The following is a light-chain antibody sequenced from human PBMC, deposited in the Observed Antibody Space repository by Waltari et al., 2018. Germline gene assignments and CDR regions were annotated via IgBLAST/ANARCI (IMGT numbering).Light chain of an antibody. CDR3: SRYNGWRSHS. V-gene: IGKV3-15*01. J-gene: IGKJ2*03. CDR2: GAS. Sequence: EIVLTQSPATLSVSPGERVTLSCRASQSISSTLACYQQKLGPPPRLVGYGASTSATGFPAKFSGGGSETEFTRTVSSLQSEDFAVYCCSRYNGWRSHSFGQRTRLGI. CDR1: QSISST.